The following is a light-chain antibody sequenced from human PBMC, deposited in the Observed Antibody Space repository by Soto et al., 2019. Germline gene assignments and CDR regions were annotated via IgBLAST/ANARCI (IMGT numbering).Light chain of an antibody. CDR2: DAS. CDR1: QRVSSS. Sequence: EIVMTQSPATLSVSPGDRANLSCRASQRVSSSLAWYQQIPGQAPRLLIYDASTRATGIPARFGGSGSGTEFTLTISSLQSEDFAVYYGQQYNSWPPLTFGGGTKVELK. CDR3: QQYNSWPPLT. V-gene: IGKV3-15*01. J-gene: IGKJ4*01.